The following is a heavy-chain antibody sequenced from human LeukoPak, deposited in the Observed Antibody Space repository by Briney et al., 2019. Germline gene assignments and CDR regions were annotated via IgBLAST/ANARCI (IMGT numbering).Heavy chain of an antibody. CDR2: ISAYNGNT. Sequence: ASVKVSCKASGYTFTSYGISWVRQAPGQGLEWMGWISAYNGNTNYAQKLQGRVTMTTDTSTSTAYMELRSLRSDDTAVYYCARDKRITIFGEVIRAFDYWGQGTLVTVSS. CDR3: ARDKRITIFGEVIRAFDY. V-gene: IGHV1-18*01. D-gene: IGHD3-3*01. CDR1: GYTFTSYG. J-gene: IGHJ4*02.